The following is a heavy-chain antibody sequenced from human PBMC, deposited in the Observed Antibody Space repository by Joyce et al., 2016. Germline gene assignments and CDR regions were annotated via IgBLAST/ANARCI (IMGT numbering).Heavy chain of an antibody. V-gene: IGHV3-48*04. CDR1: GLTFSDYS. CDR2: INSGSSSI. D-gene: IGHD1-1*01. J-gene: IGHJ4*02. Sequence: EVQLVESGGGLVQPGGSLRLSCVASGLTFSDYSMNWVRQAPGKGLECVSYINSGSSSIYYADSVKGRFTISRDNAKNSLYLQMNSLGAEDTAVYYCAVRAGTYSFDCWGQGTLVTVSS. CDR3: AVRAGTYSFDC.